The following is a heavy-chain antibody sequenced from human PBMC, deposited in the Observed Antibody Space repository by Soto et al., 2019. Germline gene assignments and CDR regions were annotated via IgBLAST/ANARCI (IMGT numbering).Heavy chain of an antibody. V-gene: IGHV3-30*03. CDR1: GFTFSDYG. J-gene: IGHJ4*02. D-gene: IGHD6-13*01. CDR2: ISYDGGNK. CDR3: ATLLTGVDTSSWYVDC. Sequence: QVQLVESGGGVVQPGRSLRLSCAASGFTFSDYGMHWVRQAPGKGPEWVAVISYDGGNKYYADSMKGRFTISRDNSKNALYLQMNSLTIEDTAVYYCATLLTGVDTSSWYVDCWGQGTLVTVSS.